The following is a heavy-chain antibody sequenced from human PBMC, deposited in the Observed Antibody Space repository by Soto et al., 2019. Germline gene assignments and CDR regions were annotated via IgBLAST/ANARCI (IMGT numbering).Heavy chain of an antibody. CDR3: ARDNGGNSGLSGWFDP. D-gene: IGHD2-21*02. Sequence: QVQLVQSGAEVKKPGSSVKVSCKASGGTFSSYAISWVRQAPGQGLEWMGGIIPIFGTANYAQKFQGRVTITADESTSTAYMELSSLRSEYTAVYYCARDNGGNSGLSGWFDPWGQGTLVTVSS. CDR2: IIPIFGTA. J-gene: IGHJ5*02. V-gene: IGHV1-69*01. CDR1: GGTFSSYA.